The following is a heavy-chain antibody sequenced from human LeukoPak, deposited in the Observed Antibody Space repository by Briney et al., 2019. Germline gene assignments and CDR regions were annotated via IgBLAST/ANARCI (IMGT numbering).Heavy chain of an antibody. Sequence: SETLSLTCTVSGASISSHYWSWIRQSPGKGLEWIGYISYSGITNYNPSLKSRVTISVDTSKNHFSLRLGSVTAADTAVYYCASRAHCSGGSCYGNWFDPWGQGTLVTVSS. CDR3: ASRAHCSGGSCYGNWFDP. CDR2: ISYSGIT. J-gene: IGHJ5*02. CDR1: GASISSHY. V-gene: IGHV4-59*11. D-gene: IGHD2-15*01.